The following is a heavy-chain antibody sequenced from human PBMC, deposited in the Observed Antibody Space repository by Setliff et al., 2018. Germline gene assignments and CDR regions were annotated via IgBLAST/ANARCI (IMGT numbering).Heavy chain of an antibody. V-gene: IGHV4-59*08. CDR2: IHGRGST. CDR3: AKIKPGGGSFDI. Sequence: PSETLSLTCTVSGDSISNYYWSWIRQPPGKGLEWIGYIHGRGSTNYNPSLKSRVTISVDTSNNQFSLNLNSVSAADTAVYYCAKIKPGGGSFDIGGQGTMVTVSS. CDR1: GDSISNYY. J-gene: IGHJ3*02. D-gene: IGHD3-10*01.